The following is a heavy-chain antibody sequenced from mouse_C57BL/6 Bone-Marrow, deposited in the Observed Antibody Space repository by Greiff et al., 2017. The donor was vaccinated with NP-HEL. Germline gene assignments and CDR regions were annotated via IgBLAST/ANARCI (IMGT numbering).Heavy chain of an antibody. CDR3: ARRSIYYGNYEGDY. CDR1: GYTFTSYW. Sequence: QVQLQQPGAELVRPGSSVKLSCKASGYTFTSYWMDWVKQRPGQGLEWIGNIYPSDSETHYNQKFKDKATLTVDKSSSTAYMQLSSLTSEDSAVYYCARRSIYYGNYEGDYWGQGTTLTVSS. CDR2: IYPSDSET. J-gene: IGHJ2*01. V-gene: IGHV1-61*01. D-gene: IGHD2-1*01.